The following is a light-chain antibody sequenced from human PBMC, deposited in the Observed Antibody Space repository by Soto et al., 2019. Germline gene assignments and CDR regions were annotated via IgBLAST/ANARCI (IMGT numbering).Light chain of an antibody. CDR2: RTS. CDR1: QSISSN. V-gene: IGKV3-15*01. J-gene: IGKJ3*01. CDR3: QQYNNWPIT. Sequence: EIVMTQSPATLSVSPGERATLSCRASQSISSNLAWYQQKPGQAPRLLMFRTSSRATGFPARFSGSGSGTEFNLTISSLQSEDFGVYYCQQYNNWPITFGPGTKVDIK.